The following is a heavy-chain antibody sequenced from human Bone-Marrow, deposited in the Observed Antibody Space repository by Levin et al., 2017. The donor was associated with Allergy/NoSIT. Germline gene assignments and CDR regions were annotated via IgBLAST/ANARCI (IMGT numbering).Heavy chain of an antibody. Sequence: GGSLRLSCAASGFSFSNTWMNWVRQAPGKGLEWVGRIKSKSDGETIDYAAPVKGRFTISRDDSENTLYLHMNSLKTEDTAVFYCTTESPRPVYDLWSSNWKHYKLYDMDVWGQGTTVTVSS. CDR1: GFSFSNTW. J-gene: IGHJ6*02. CDR3: TTESPRPVYDLWSSNWKHYKLYDMDV. D-gene: IGHD3-3*01. V-gene: IGHV3-15*07. CDR2: IKSKSDGETI.